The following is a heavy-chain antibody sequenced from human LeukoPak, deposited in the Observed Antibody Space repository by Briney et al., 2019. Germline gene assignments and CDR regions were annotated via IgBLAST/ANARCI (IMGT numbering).Heavy chain of an antibody. V-gene: IGHV4-59*11. CDR3: ARLVWLGESPGSWFDS. J-gene: IGHJ5*01. D-gene: IGHD3-10*01. CDR2: IHYSGST. Sequence: SETLSLTCSVSGGSITSHFWSWIRQPPGKGLEWIGYIHYSGSTNYNPSLKGRVTISPDTSKNQLFLKLNSVTAADTAVYYCARLVWLGESPGSWFDSWGQGTLVTVSS. CDR1: GGSITSHF.